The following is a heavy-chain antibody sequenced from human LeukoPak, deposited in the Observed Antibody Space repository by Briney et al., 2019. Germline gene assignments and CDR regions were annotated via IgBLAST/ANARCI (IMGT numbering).Heavy chain of an antibody. CDR2: IWNDGMVK. J-gene: IGHJ4*02. CDR3: ARASGSYDY. Sequence: GGSLRLSCVASGFSFSVSGMPWFGQAPGKGLDWVAVIWNDGMVKYYADSLKGRISTSRDNSKNTLYLKIDSMGVDDAGVYYCARASGSYDYWGQGTLVTVSS. V-gene: IGHV3-33*01. CDR1: GFSFSVSG. D-gene: IGHD1-26*01.